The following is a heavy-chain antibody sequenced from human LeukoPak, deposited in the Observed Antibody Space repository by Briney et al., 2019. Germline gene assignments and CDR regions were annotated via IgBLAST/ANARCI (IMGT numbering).Heavy chain of an antibody. Sequence: ASVKVSCKASGYTFTSYGISWVRQAPGQGLEWMGWISSYNGNTNYAQKLQGRVTMTTDTSTSTAYMELRSLRSDDTAVYYCAREGWEWELPMIGRGAFDIWGQGTMVTVSS. V-gene: IGHV1-18*01. D-gene: IGHD1-26*01. CDR1: GYTFTSYG. J-gene: IGHJ3*02. CDR2: ISSYNGNT. CDR3: AREGWEWELPMIGRGAFDI.